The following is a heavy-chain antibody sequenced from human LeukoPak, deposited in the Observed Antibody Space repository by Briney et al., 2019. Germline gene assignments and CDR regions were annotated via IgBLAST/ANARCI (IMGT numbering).Heavy chain of an antibody. CDR2: ISGSGGST. D-gene: IGHD4-17*01. CDR3: GKDPNGDYVGGHWFDP. J-gene: IGHJ5*02. CDR1: GFTFSSYA. Sequence: PGGSLRLSCAASGFTFSSYAMSWVRQAPGKGLEWVSAISGSGGSTYYADSVKGRFTISRDNSKNTLYLQMNSLRAEDTAVYYCGKDPNGDYVGGHWFDPWGQGTLVTVSS. V-gene: IGHV3-23*01.